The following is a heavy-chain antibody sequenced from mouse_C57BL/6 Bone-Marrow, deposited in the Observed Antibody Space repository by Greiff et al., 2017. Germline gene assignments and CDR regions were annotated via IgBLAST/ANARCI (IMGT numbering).Heavy chain of an antibody. J-gene: IGHJ1*03. CDR1: GFTFSSYG. CDR3: AREANLLWYWYFDV. Sequence: DVMLVESGGDLVKPGGSLKLSCAASGFTFSSYGMSWVRQTPDKRLEWVATISSGGSYTYYPDSVKGRFTISSDNAKNTLYLQMSSLKSEDTAMYYCAREANLLWYWYFDVWGTGTTVTVSS. V-gene: IGHV5-6*02. CDR2: ISSGGSYT. D-gene: IGHD2-1*01.